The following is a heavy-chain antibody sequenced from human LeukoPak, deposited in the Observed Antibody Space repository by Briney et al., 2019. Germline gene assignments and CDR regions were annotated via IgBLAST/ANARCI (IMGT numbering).Heavy chain of an antibody. CDR3: AKDGLAGRFDSSVPGIYDGLDV. Sequence: GRSLRLSCAASGFTFSTYGMHWVRQAPGKGLEWVAVISYAGENKYYGDSERGRFTISRDNSKNTLYLQMNSLRREDTAMYYCAKDGLAGRFDSSVPGIYDGLDVWGQGTTVTVSS. D-gene: IGHD6-19*01. J-gene: IGHJ6*02. V-gene: IGHV3-30*18. CDR1: GFTFSTYG. CDR2: ISYAGENK.